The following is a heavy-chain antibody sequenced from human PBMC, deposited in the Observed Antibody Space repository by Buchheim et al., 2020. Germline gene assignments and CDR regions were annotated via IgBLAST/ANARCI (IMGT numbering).Heavy chain of an antibody. CDR3: AREYYDYVWGSYRYGMDV. CDR2: ISYDGSNK. CDR1: GFTFSSYA. J-gene: IGHJ6*02. V-gene: IGHV3-30*04. Sequence: QVQLVESGGGVVQPGRSLRLSCAASGFTFSSYAMHWVRQAPGKGLEWVAVISYDGSNKYYADSVKGRFTISRDNSKNTLYLQMNSLRAEDTAVYYCAREYYDYVWGSYRYGMDVWGQGTT. D-gene: IGHD3-16*02.